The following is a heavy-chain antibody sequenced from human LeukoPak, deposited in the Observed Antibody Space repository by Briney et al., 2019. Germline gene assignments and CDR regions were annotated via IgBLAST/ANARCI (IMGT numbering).Heavy chain of an antibody. CDR1: GCTFSSYW. CDR2: IKRDGSEK. Sequence: GGSLRLSCAASGCTFSSYWRSWVRQAPGKGLEWVDNIKRDGSEKYYVDSVKGRFTISRDNAKNSLYLQVNSLTAEDTAAYYCARVAIVVVPAALSYYFYYYYMDVWGKGTTVTVSS. CDR3: ARVAIVVVPAALSYYFYYYYMDV. V-gene: IGHV3-7*04. D-gene: IGHD2-2*01. J-gene: IGHJ6*03.